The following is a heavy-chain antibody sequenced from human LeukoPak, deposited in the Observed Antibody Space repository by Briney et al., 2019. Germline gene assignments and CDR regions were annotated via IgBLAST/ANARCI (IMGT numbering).Heavy chain of an antibody. J-gene: IGHJ4*02. V-gene: IGHV3-23*01. CDR1: WLTQRVAG. CDR2: ITGNGGAT. Sequence: QTGGSLRLSCLASWLTQRVAGMHRGRQAPGKGLEWVSAITGNGGATYYADSVKGRFTISRDNSKSTLYLQMNRLRAEDTALYYCTTRGGSGTTCYHIDSWGQGTLVTVSS. D-gene: IGHD2-15*01. CDR3: TTRGGSGTTCYHIDS.